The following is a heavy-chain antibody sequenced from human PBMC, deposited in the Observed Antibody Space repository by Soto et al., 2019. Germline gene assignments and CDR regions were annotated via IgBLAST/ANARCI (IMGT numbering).Heavy chain of an antibody. CDR3: ARDRGYSSFDY. V-gene: IGHV3-7*01. CDR2: IKEDGSQK. CDR1: GFTFSTSW. J-gene: IGHJ4*02. D-gene: IGHD5-18*01. Sequence: EVQLVESGGGLGQPGGSLRLSCAASGFTFSTSWMDWVRQAPGKGREWVAAIKEDGSQKDYVDSVKGRVTISTDNAEKSLYLQMNSLRAEDTAVYYCARDRGYSSFDYWGLGTLVTVSS.